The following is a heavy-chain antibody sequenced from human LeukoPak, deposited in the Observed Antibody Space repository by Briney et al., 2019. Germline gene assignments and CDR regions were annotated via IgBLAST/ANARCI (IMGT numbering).Heavy chain of an antibody. D-gene: IGHD1-1*01. V-gene: IGHV3-30*04. CDR1: GGTFSSYA. CDR2: ISYDGSNK. CDR3: ARELATNYYYYGMDV. Sequence: SCKASGGTFSSYAMHWVRQAPGKGLEWVAVISYDGSNKYYADSVKGRFTISRDNSKNTLYLQMNSLRAEDTAVYYCARELATNYYYYGMDVWGQGTTVTVSS. J-gene: IGHJ6*02.